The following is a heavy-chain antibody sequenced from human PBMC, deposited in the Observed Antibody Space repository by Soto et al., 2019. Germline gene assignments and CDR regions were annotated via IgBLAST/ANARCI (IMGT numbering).Heavy chain of an antibody. CDR2: ISGSGGST. J-gene: IGHJ4*02. Sequence: EVQLLESGGGLVQPGGSLRLSCAASGFTFSSYAMSWVRQAPGKGLEWVSAISGSGGSTYYADSVKGRFTISRDNSKNTLYLQMNSLRAEDTVVYYWAKGDGIAAAEGTVRWGQGTLVTVCS. D-gene: IGHD6-13*01. CDR3: AKGDGIAAAEGTVR. V-gene: IGHV3-23*01. CDR1: GFTFSSYA.